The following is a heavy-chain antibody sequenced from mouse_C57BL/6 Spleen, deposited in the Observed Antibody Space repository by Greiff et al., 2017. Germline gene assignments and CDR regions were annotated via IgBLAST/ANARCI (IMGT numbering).Heavy chain of an antibody. J-gene: IGHJ1*03. CDR3: ARSDYGSSSHWYLDV. CDR2: IYPGDGDT. V-gene: IGHV1-80*01. D-gene: IGHD1-1*01. Sequence: VQLQQSGAELVKPGASVKISCKASGYAFSSYWMNWVKQRPGKGLEWIGQIYPGDGDTNYNGKFKGKATLTADKSSSAAYMQLSSLTSEDSAVYFCARSDYGSSSHWYLDVWGTGTTVTVSA. CDR1: GYAFSSYW.